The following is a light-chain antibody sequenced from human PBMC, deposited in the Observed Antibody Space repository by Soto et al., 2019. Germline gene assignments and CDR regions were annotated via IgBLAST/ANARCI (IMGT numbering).Light chain of an antibody. CDR2: NAS. Sequence: DIQMTQSPSTLSASVGDRVTITCRASQSIRSWLAWYQQKPGKAPKLLIYNASSLESGVPSRFSGSGSGTDFTLTISSLQPDDFATYYCQQYNSSPTFGQGTKVEIK. J-gene: IGKJ1*01. CDR3: QQYNSSPT. CDR1: QSIRSW. V-gene: IGKV1-5*03.